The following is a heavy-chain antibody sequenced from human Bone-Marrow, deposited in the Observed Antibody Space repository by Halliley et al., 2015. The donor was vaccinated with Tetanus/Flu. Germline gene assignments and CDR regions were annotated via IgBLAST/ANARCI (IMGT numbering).Heavy chain of an antibody. Sequence: TLSLTCTVSGCSISSGDHYGCWRRQQPGKVLGWRGNIYYRGSTYYNPSLKRRLIISVDTSKHQFSLKLTSVTDADTAVYYCASALAYCGSRSGSPSGYFPLWGRAHLVRVS. CDR1: GCSISSGDHY. J-gene: IGHJ2*01. D-gene: IGHD3-3*01. CDR3: ASALAYCGSRSGSPSGYFPL. V-gene: IGHV4-31*03. CDR2: IYYRGST.